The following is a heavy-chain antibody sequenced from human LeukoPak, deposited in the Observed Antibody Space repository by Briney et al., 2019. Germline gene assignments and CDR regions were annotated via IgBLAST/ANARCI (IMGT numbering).Heavy chain of an antibody. J-gene: IGHJ3*02. D-gene: IGHD3-22*01. Sequence: PSETLSLTCTVSGGSISSYYWSWIRQPPGRGLEWIGYIYYSGSNNYNPSLKSRVTISVDTSKNQFSLKLSSVTAADTAVYYCARAYYYDSSGYKNAFDIWGQGTMVTVSS. CDR1: GGSISSYY. CDR2: IYYSGSN. V-gene: IGHV4-59*01. CDR3: ARAYYYDSSGYKNAFDI.